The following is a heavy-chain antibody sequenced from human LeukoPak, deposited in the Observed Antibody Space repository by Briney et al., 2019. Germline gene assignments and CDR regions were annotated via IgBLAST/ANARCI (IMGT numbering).Heavy chain of an antibody. V-gene: IGHV3-21*01. CDR1: GFTFSSYS. CDR2: ISSSSSYI. D-gene: IGHD3-10*01. CDR3: ARVTNVLLWFGEFLSWFDP. Sequence: GGSLRLSCAASGFTFSSYSMNWVRQAPGEGLEWVSSISSSSSYIYYADSVKGRFTISRDNAKNSLYLQMNSLRAEDTAVYYCARVTNVLLWFGEFLSWFDPWGQGTLVTVSS. J-gene: IGHJ5*02.